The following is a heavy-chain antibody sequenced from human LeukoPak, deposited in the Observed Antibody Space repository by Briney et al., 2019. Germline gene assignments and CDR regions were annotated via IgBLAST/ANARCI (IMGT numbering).Heavy chain of an antibody. CDR1: GFTFSNYA. Sequence: PGGSLRLSCAASGFTFSNYAMSWVRQAPGKGLEWVSAIVKSGGSTFYADSVKGRFTISRDNSKNTLYLQMNSLRAEDTAVYYCAKRDTSNSFYFDYWGQGTLVTVSS. D-gene: IGHD5-18*01. J-gene: IGHJ4*02. CDR3: AKRDTSNSFYFDY. V-gene: IGHV3-23*01. CDR2: IVKSGGST.